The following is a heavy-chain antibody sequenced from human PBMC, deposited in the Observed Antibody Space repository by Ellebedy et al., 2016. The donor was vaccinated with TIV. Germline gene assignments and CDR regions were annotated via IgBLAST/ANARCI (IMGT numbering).Heavy chain of an antibody. CDR1: GGTFSSYA. Sequence: ASVKVSCKASGGTFSSYAISWVRQAPGQGLEWMGRIIPILGIANYAQKFQGRVTITADKSTSTAYMELSSLRSEDTAVYYCARASFLEWLSTDYGMDVWGQGTTVTISS. V-gene: IGHV1-69*04. CDR2: IIPILGIA. D-gene: IGHD3-3*01. CDR3: ARASFLEWLSTDYGMDV. J-gene: IGHJ6*02.